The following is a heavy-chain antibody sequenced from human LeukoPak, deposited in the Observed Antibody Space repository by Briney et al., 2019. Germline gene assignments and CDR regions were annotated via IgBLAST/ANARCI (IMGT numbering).Heavy chain of an antibody. J-gene: IGHJ4*02. D-gene: IGHD1-26*01. Sequence: SETLSLTCTVSGGSISSYYWNWIRQPPGKGLEWIGSIYHSGSTYYNPSLKSRVTISVDTSKNQFSLKLSSVTAADTAVYYCARGGELRGEDYWGQGTLVTVSS. CDR3: ARGGELRGEDY. V-gene: IGHV4-38-2*02. CDR1: GGSISSYY. CDR2: IYHSGST.